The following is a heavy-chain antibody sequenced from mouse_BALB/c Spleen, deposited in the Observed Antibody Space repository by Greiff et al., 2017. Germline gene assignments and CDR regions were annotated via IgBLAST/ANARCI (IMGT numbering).Heavy chain of an antibody. D-gene: IGHD1-1*01. Sequence: EVQRVESGGGLVKLGGSLKLSCAASGFTFSSYYMSWVRQTPEKRLELVAAINSNGGSTYYPDTVKGRFTISRDNAKNTLYLQMSSLKSEDTALYYCARHEHYGSSPYAMDYWGQGTSVTVSS. J-gene: IGHJ4*01. CDR2: INSNGGST. CDR1: GFTFSSYY. CDR3: ARHEHYGSSPYAMDY. V-gene: IGHV5-6-2*01.